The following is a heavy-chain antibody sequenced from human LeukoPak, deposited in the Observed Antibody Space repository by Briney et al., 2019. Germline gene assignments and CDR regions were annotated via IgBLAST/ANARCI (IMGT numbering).Heavy chain of an antibody. D-gene: IGHD6-13*01. Sequence: QPGGSLRLSCAASGFTVSSNYMTWVRQAPGKGLEWVSVIYTGGSTYYADSVKGRFTISRDDSKNTLYLQMNSLRAEDTAVYYYARAPSWYRSFDYWGQGTLVTVSS. CDR2: IYTGGST. V-gene: IGHV3-66*01. CDR1: GFTVSSNY. J-gene: IGHJ4*02. CDR3: ARAPSWYRSFDY.